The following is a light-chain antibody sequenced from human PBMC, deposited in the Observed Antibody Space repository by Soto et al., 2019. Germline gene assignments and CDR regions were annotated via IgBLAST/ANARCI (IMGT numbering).Light chain of an antibody. CDR2: GAS. V-gene: IGKV3-20*01. CDR1: ESVARNY. J-gene: IGKJ1*01. Sequence: IVLTQSPCTLSLYPGERATLPCRASESVARNYLACDQQKPGHAPRLLIYGASSRAAGIPDRFSGSGSGSDFTLTISRLEPEDFAVYYCQQYGSSPWTFGQGTKVDIK. CDR3: QQYGSSPWT.